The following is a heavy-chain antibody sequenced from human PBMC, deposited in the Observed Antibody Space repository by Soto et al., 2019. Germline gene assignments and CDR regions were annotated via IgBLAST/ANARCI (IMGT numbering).Heavy chain of an antibody. D-gene: IGHD1-26*01. J-gene: IGHJ3*01. CDR3: VTPNSDSFSEGFNL. CDR2: ISYNSRVI. Sequence: EVKLVESGGGLVQPGRSLRLSCAASGFSFHDYVMHWVRQAPGKGLEWVSGISYNSRVIDYADSVKGRFTISRDNADNYLYLQMNSLTAEDTALYYCVTPNSDSFSEGFNLWGQGTMVTVSS. V-gene: IGHV3-9*01. CDR1: GFSFHDYV.